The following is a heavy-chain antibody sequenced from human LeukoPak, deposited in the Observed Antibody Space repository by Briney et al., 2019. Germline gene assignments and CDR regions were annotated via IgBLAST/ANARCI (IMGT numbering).Heavy chain of an antibody. J-gene: IGHJ5*02. Sequence: SCKASGGTFSSYAMHWVRQAPGKGLEWVAVISYDGSNKYYADSVKGRFTISRDNSKNTLYLQMNSLRAEDTAVYYCARGPHTRRIVVVPAAVYDPWGQGTLVTVSS. V-gene: IGHV3-30-3*01. CDR2: ISYDGSNK. D-gene: IGHD2-2*01. CDR3: ARGPHTRRIVVVPAAVYDP. CDR1: GGTFSSYA.